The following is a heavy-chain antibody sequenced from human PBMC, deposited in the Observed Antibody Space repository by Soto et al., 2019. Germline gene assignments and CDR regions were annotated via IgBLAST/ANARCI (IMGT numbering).Heavy chain of an antibody. V-gene: IGHV4-39*01. Sequence: SETLSLTCTVSGGSISSSSYYWGWIRQPPGKGLEWIGSIYYSGSTYYNPSLKSRVTISVDTSKNQFSLKLSSVTAADTAVYYCASFGVVMLHFDYWGQGTLVTVSS. CDR1: GGSISSSSYY. CDR3: ASFGVVMLHFDY. D-gene: IGHD3-3*01. CDR2: IYYSGST. J-gene: IGHJ4*02.